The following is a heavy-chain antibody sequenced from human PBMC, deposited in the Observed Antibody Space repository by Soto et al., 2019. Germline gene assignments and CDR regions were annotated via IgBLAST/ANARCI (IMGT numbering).Heavy chain of an antibody. V-gene: IGHV1-18*04. J-gene: IGHJ4*02. CDR2: VSGSNGNT. Sequence: QVQLVQSEAEVKKPGASVKVSCEASDYTFINHGISWVGQAPGQGLEWMGWVSGSNGNTKYAQKFQGRVTMTTETSTSTAQMELRNLRSADTAVYFCARDFYPLAYYFDPWGQGTLVTVSS. CDR1: DYTFINHG. CDR3: ARDFYPLAYYFDP.